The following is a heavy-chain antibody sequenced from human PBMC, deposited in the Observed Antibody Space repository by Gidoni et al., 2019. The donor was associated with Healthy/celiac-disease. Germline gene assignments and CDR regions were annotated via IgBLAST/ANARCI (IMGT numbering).Heavy chain of an antibody. J-gene: IGHJ6*02. CDR2: MNPNSGNT. CDR1: GYTFTSYD. V-gene: IGHV1-8*01. D-gene: IGHD2-2*01. CDR3: ARTAAYCSSTSCYQGYYYYYGMDV. Sequence: QVQLVQSGAEVKKPGASVKVSCKASGYTFTSYDINWGRQATGQGLEWMGWMNPNSGNTGYAQKFQGRVTMTRNTSISTAYMELSSLRSEDTAVYYCARTAAYCSSTSCYQGYYYYYGMDVWGQGTTVTVSS.